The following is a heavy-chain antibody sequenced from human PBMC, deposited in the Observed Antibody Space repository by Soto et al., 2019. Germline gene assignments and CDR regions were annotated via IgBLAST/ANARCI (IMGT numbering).Heavy chain of an antibody. V-gene: IGHV4-4*02. CDR3: ARAKQQLVDY. CDR1: DGSISTSNW. Sequence: SETLSLTCAVSDGSISTSNWWTWVRQPPGKGLEWIGEISHGGTTNSNPSLKSRVTMSVDKSKNQFSLKLTSVTAADTALYYCARAKQQLVDYWGQGTLVTVSS. CDR2: ISHGGTT. D-gene: IGHD6-13*01. J-gene: IGHJ4*02.